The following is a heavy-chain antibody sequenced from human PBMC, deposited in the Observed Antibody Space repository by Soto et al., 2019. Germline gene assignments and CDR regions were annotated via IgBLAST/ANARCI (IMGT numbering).Heavy chain of an antibody. CDR2: IYYSGNT. D-gene: IGHD4-4*01. V-gene: IGHV4-61*01. CDR3: ASDDYRSPRNFEY. CDR1: GGSVSSGSYY. Sequence: QVQLQESGPGLVKPSETLSLTCTVSGGSVSSGSYYRSWIRQPPGKGLEWIGYIYYSGNTDYNPTLKRRVSISVGTSKNRFSLKLSSVTAADTAVYYCASDDYRSPRNFEYWGQGTLVTVSS. J-gene: IGHJ4*02.